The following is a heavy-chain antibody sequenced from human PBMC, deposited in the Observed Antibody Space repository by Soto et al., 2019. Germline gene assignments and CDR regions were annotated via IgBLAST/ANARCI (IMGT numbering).Heavy chain of an antibody. V-gene: IGHV4-31*03. CDR2: IYYSGSP. J-gene: IGHJ2*01. D-gene: IGHD3-3*01. CDR1: GGSISSGGYY. CDR3: AREKTREESGYLRYFDL. Sequence: QVQLQESGPGLVKPSQTLSLTCTVSGGSISSGGYYWSWIRQHPGKGLEWIGYIYYSGSPYYNPSLKSRVTISVDTSKNQFSLKLSSVTAADTAVYYCAREKTREESGYLRYFDLWGRGTLVTVSS.